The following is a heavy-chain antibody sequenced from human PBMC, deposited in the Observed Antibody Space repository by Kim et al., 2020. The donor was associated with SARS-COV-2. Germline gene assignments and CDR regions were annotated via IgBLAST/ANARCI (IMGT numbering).Heavy chain of an antibody. D-gene: IGHD1-26*01. Sequence: GGSLRLSCAASGFIFSDHYMDWVRQSPGKGLEWVGRNRNRANSYTTEYAASVRGRFIISRDESENSLHLQMNSLKTEDTAVYYCARVRTSGSYHFDYWGQGTLVTVSS. CDR2: NRNRANSYTT. CDR3: ARVRTSGSYHFDY. J-gene: IGHJ4*02. V-gene: IGHV3-72*01. CDR1: GFIFSDHY.